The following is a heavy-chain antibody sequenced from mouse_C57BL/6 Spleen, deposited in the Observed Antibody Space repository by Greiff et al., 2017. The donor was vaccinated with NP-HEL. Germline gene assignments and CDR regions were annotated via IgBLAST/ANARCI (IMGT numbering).Heavy chain of an antibody. CDR1: GFTFSSYA. Sequence: EVMLVESGGGLVKPGGSLKLSCAASGFTFSSYAMSWVRQTPEKRLEWVATISDGGSYTYYPDNVKGRFTISRDNAKNNLYLQMSHLKSEDTARYYCARAGGHGNLYDYWGQGTTLTVSS. D-gene: IGHD2-1*01. V-gene: IGHV5-4*03. CDR3: ARAGGHGNLYDY. CDR2: ISDGGSYT. J-gene: IGHJ2*01.